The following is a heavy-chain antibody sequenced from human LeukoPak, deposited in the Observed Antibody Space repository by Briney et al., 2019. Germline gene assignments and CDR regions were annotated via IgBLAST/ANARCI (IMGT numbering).Heavy chain of an antibody. Sequence: ASVKVSCKASGYTFTGYYMHWVRQAPGQGLEWMGWINPNSGGTNYAQKFQGRVTMTRDTSISTAYMELSRLRSDDTAVYYCARDASPSIAAAGTSPDYWGRGTLVTVSS. D-gene: IGHD6-13*01. CDR1: GYTFTGYY. V-gene: IGHV1-2*02. J-gene: IGHJ4*02. CDR3: ARDASPSIAAAGTSPDY. CDR2: INPNSGGT.